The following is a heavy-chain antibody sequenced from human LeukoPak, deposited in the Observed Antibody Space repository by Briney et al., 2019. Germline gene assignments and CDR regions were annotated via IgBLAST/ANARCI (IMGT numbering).Heavy chain of an antibody. Sequence: PGGSLRLSCAASGFTFSSCGFNWVRQAPGKGLEWVSSTGPTGTDRYYADSVGGRFTISRDNAKKSMYLQMDSLRDEDTAVYYCATETIGRHYDYWGQGTLLTVSS. CDR1: GFTFSSCG. CDR3: ATETIGRHYDY. V-gene: IGHV3-21*01. CDR2: TGPTGTDR. D-gene: IGHD1-14*01. J-gene: IGHJ4*02.